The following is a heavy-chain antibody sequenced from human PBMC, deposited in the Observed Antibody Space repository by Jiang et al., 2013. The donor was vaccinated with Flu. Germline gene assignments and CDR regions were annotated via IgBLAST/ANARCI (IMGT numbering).Heavy chain of an antibody. Sequence: GSGLVKPSGTLSLTCAVSGGSISSSNWWSWVRQPPGKGREWIGKVYHSGSTNYNPSLKSRVTISVDKSKNQFSLKLSSVTAADTAVYYCARGSRRDGYNFFDYWGQGTLVTVSS. CDR1: GGSISSSNW. V-gene: IGHV4-4*02. D-gene: IGHD5-24*01. CDR3: ARGSRRDGYNFFDY. J-gene: IGHJ4*02. CDR2: VYHSGST.